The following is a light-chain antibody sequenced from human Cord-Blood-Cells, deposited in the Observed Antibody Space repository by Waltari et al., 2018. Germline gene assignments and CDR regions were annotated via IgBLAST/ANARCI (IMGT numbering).Light chain of an antibody. Sequence: QSALTQPASVSGSPGQSLTISCTGTSSDVGGYNYVSWSQQHPGKAPKLIIYDVVNRPSGVSNRFSGSKSGNTASLTISGLQAEDEADYYCSSYTSSSTVVFGGGTKLTVL. V-gene: IGLV2-14*01. CDR3: SSYTSSSTVV. CDR2: DVV. J-gene: IGLJ2*01. CDR1: SSDVGGYNY.